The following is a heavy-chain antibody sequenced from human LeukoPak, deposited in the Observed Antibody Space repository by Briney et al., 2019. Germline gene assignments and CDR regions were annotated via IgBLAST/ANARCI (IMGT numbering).Heavy chain of an antibody. D-gene: IGHD6-19*01. V-gene: IGHV3-30*07. J-gene: IGHJ4*02. Sequence: GGSLRLSCAASGFTFSSYAMHWVRQAPGKGLEWVAVISYDGSNKYYADSVKGRFTISRDNSKNTLYLQMNSLRAEVTAVYYCARGGIAVAGTDYWGQGTLVTVSS. CDR1: GFTFSSYA. CDR3: ARGGIAVAGTDY. CDR2: ISYDGSNK.